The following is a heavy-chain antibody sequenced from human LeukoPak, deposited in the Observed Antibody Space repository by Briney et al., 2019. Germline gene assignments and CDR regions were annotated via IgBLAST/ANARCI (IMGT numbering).Heavy chain of an antibody. CDR1: GFIFSSYA. CDR3: ATLSYDVWTGINWFDP. J-gene: IGHJ5*02. V-gene: IGHV3-23*01. D-gene: IGHD3-3*01. CDR2: IRTSGET. Sequence: PGGSLRLSCAASGFIFSSYAINWVRQAPGKGLEWVSGIRTSGETFYADSVKGRFTISRDISKSTVYLQMSSLRAEDSAIYYCATLSYDVWTGINWFDPWGQGTLVTVSS.